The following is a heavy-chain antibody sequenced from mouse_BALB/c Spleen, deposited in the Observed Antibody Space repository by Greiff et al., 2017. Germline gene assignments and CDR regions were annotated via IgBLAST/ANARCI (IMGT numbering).Heavy chain of an antibody. D-gene: IGHD1-1*02. CDR1: GYSITSGYY. Sequence: ESGPGLVKPSQSLSLTCSVTGYSITSGYYWNWIRQFPGNKLEWMGYISYDGSNNYNPSLKNRISITRDTTKNQFFLKLNSVTTEDTATYYGARSGGHYFDYWGQGTTLTVSA. CDR3: ARSGGHYFDY. CDR2: ISYDGSN. J-gene: IGHJ2*01. V-gene: IGHV3-6*02.